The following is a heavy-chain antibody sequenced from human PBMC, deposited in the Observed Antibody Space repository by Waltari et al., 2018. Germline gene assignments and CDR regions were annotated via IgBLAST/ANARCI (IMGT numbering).Heavy chain of an antibody. CDR3: ARGGFGGGVFDY. Sequence: QVHLVQSGGEVEKPGASVTVSCKASGYTFTNYGFSWVRQAPGQRPEWLGWISGYNGNTKYAEKFEGRVTMTTDTSRGTAYMELRSLRADDTAVYYCARGGFGGGVFDYWGQGTVVTVSS. D-gene: IGHD3-10*01. CDR2: ISGYNGNT. J-gene: IGHJ4*02. V-gene: IGHV1-18*04. CDR1: GYTFTNYG.